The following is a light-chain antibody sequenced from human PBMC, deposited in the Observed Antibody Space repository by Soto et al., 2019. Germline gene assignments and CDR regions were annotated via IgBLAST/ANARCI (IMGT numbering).Light chain of an antibody. J-gene: IGKJ1*01. Sequence: DIQMTQSPSTLSTSIGGRVTISCRASQSISDSLAWYQQKPGKAPFLLISDASNLERGVPSRFSGSGSGTEFTLTISTMQPYDFATYYCHQYSGYSRTFGQGTKVEIK. CDR3: HQYSGYSRT. CDR1: QSISDS. CDR2: DAS. V-gene: IGKV1-5*01.